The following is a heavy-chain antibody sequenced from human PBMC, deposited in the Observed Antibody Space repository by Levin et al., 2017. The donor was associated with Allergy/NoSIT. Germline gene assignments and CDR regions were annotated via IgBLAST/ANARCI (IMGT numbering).Heavy chain of an antibody. Sequence: ASVKVSCKASGYTFTSYGISWVRQAPGQGLEWMGWISAYNGNTNYAQKLQGRVTMTTDTSTSTAYMELRSLRSDDTAVYYCARSPYDSSGYYYPLPENAFDIWGQGTMVTVSS. J-gene: IGHJ3*02. D-gene: IGHD3-22*01. CDR2: ISAYNGNT. CDR1: GYTFTSYG. V-gene: IGHV1-18*01. CDR3: ARSPYDSSGYYYPLPENAFDI.